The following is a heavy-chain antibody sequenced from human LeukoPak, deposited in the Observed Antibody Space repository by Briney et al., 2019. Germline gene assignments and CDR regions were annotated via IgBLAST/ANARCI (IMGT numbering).Heavy chain of an antibody. Sequence: SETLSLTCAVYGGSFSGYYWSWIRQPPGKGLEWIGEINHSGSTNYNPSLKSRVTISVDTSKTQFSLKLSSVTAADTAVYYCAREGNSGYDYFDYWGQGTLVTVSS. V-gene: IGHV4-34*01. CDR3: AREGNSGYDYFDY. D-gene: IGHD5-12*01. J-gene: IGHJ4*02. CDR1: GGSFSGYY. CDR2: INHSGST.